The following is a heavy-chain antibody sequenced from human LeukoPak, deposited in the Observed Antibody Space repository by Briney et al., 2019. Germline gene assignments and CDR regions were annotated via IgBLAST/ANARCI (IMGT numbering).Heavy chain of an antibody. Sequence: GGSLRLSCAASGFTFSGYWMSWVRQAPGKGLEWVANIKQDGSEKYYVDSVKGRFTISRDNAKNSLYLQMNSLRAEDTAVCYCAIPVTSYWGQGTLVTVSS. CDR2: IKQDGSEK. CDR1: GFTFSGYW. V-gene: IGHV3-7*01. J-gene: IGHJ4*02. CDR3: AIPVTSY.